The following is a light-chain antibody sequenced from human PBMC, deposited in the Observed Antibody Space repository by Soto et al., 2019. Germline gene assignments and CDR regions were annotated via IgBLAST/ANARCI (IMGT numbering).Light chain of an antibody. CDR3: SSYTRSSIVV. Sequence: QSALTQPASVSGSPGQSITISCTGTSSDVGGYNYVSWYQQHPGKAPKLMIYDVSNRHSGVSNRFSGSKSGNTASLTISGLQAEDEADYYCSSYTRSSIVVFGGGTQLTVL. CDR1: SSDVGGYNY. CDR2: DVS. J-gene: IGLJ2*01. V-gene: IGLV2-14*01.